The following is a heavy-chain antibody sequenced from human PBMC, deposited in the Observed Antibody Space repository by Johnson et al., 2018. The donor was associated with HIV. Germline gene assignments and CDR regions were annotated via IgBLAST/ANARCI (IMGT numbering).Heavy chain of an antibody. D-gene: IGHD1-26*01. CDR3: ARDRTGGSYPRAFDI. J-gene: IGHJ3*02. V-gene: IGHV3-66*01. CDR1: GFTVSSTY. CDR2: IYRGGST. Sequence: VQLVESGGGLVQPGGSLRLSCAAYGFTVSSTYMSWVRQAPGKGLEWVSVIYRGGSTYYADSVQDRFTISRDNSKNTLYLQMNSLRAEDTALYYCARDRTGGSYPRAFDIWGQGTMVTVSS.